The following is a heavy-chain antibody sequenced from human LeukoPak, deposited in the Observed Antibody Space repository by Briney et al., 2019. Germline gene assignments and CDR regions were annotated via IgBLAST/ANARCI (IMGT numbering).Heavy chain of an antibody. CDR3: AVIVVVTASTAFDI. D-gene: IGHD2-21*02. Sequence: GGSLRLSCAASGFTFSSYAMSWVRQAPGKGLEWVAVISYDGSNKYYADSVRGRFAISRDNSKNTLYLQMNSLRAEDTAVYYCAVIVVVTASTAFDIWGQGTMVTVSS. CDR1: GFTFSSYA. CDR2: ISYDGSNK. J-gene: IGHJ3*02. V-gene: IGHV3-30*09.